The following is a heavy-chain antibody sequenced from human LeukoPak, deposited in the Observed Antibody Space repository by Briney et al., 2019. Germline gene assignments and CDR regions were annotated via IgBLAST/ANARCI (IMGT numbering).Heavy chain of an antibody. CDR2: FDPEDGET. CDR3: ATDLRDYVWGSYRRFDY. Sequence: ASVKVSCKVSGYTLTELSMHWVRQAPGKGLEWMGGFDPEDGETIYAQKFQGRVTMTEDTSTDTAYMELCSLRSEDTAVYYCATDLRDYVWGSYRRFDYWGQGTLVTVSS. D-gene: IGHD3-16*02. J-gene: IGHJ4*02. CDR1: GYTLTELS. V-gene: IGHV1-24*01.